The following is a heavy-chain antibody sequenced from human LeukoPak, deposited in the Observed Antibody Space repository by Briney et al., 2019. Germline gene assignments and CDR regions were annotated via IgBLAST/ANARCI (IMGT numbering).Heavy chain of an antibody. CDR2: IKQDGSEK. V-gene: IGHV3-7*01. D-gene: IGHD3-22*01. CDR3: ARAGYDSSGSSVAFDI. CDR1: GFTFSSYW. J-gene: IGHJ3*02. Sequence: PGGSLRLSCAASGFTFSSYWMSWARQAPGKGLEWVANIKQDGSEKYYVDSVKGRFTISRDNAKNSLYLQMNSLRAEDTAVYYCARAGYDSSGSSVAFDIWGQGTMVTVSS.